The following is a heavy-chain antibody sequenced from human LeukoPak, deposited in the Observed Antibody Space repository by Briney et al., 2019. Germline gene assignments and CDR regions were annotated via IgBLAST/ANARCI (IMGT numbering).Heavy chain of an antibody. D-gene: IGHD3-9*01. J-gene: IGHJ3*02. V-gene: IGHV3-23*01. CDR3: AKSRLRYFDWPTAFDI. Sequence: GGSLRLSCAASGFTFSSYAMSWVRQAPGKGLEWVSAISGSGGSTYYADSVKGRFTISRDNSKNTLYLQMNSLRAEDTAAYYCAKSRLRYFDWPTAFDIWGQGTMVTVSS. CDR1: GFTFSSYA. CDR2: ISGSGGST.